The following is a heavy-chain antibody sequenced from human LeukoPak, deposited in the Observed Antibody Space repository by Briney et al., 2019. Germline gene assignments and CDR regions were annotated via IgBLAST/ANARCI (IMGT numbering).Heavy chain of an antibody. CDR1: GFTFSSNA. D-gene: IGHD1-26*01. J-gene: IGHJ3*02. CDR3: AKFGYLGSFLPWAFDI. Sequence: GGSLRLSCAASGFTFSSNAMSWVRQAPGKGLEWVSAISGSGGSTYYADSVKGRFTISRDNSKNTLYLQMNSLRAEDTAVYYCAKFGYLGSFLPWAFDIWGQGTMVTVSS. V-gene: IGHV3-23*01. CDR2: ISGSGGST.